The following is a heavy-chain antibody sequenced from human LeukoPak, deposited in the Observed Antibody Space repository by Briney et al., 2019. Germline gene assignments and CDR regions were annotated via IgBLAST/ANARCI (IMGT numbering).Heavy chain of an antibody. D-gene: IGHD6-13*01. J-gene: IGHJ4*02. Sequence: GGSLRLSCTVSGFTFSSNAMSWVRQAPGKGLEWVSAISGSGGSTYYADSVKGRFTISRDNSKNTLYLHMNSLRAEDTAVYYCAREDDRVYVYWGQGTLVTVSS. CDR1: GFTFSSNA. CDR2: ISGSGGST. V-gene: IGHV3-23*01. CDR3: AREDDRVYVY.